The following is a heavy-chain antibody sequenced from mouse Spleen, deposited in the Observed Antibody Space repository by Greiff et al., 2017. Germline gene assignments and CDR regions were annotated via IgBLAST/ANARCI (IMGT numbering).Heavy chain of an antibody. CDR2: ISYDGSN. CDR1: GYSITSGYY. J-gene: IGHJ3*01. V-gene: IGHV3-6*01. Sequence: EVQLQQSGPGLVKPSQSLSLTCSVTGYSITSGYYWNWIRQFPGNKLEWMGYISYDGSNNYNPSLKNRISITRDTSKNQFFLKLNSVTTEDTATYYCARGFYYDGSGAYWGQGTLVTVSA. D-gene: IGHD1-1*01. CDR3: ARGFYYDGSGAY.